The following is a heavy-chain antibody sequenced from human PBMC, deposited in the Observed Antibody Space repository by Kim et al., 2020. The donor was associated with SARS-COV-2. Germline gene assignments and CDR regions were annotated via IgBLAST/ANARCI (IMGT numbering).Heavy chain of an antibody. D-gene: IGHD3-10*01. CDR2: IYSGGST. Sequence: GGSLRLSCAASGFTVSSNYMSWVRQAPGKGLEWVSVIYSGGSTYYADSVKGRFTISRDNSKNTLYLQMNSLRAEDTAAYYCAREQRITMVRGVIYYYYGMDVWGQGTTVTVSS. J-gene: IGHJ6*02. CDR3: AREQRITMVRGVIYYYYGMDV. V-gene: IGHV3-66*01. CDR1: GFTVSSNY.